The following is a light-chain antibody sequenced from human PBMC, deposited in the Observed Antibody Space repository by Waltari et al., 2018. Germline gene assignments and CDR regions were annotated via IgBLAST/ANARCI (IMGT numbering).Light chain of an antibody. CDR1: QGITTS. CDR2: GAS. V-gene: IGKV1-5*03. Sequence: DIQMTQSPSTLSASVWDTVIISCRASQGITTSLAWYQQKPGKAPDVLIYGASNLESGVPSRFSGSGSGTEFTLTISSLQPDDFATYYCQQYKSYKTFGQGTRVEIK. J-gene: IGKJ1*01. CDR3: QQYKSYKT.